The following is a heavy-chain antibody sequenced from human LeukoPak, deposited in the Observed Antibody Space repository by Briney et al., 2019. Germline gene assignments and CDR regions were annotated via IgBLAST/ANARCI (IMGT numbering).Heavy chain of an antibody. D-gene: IGHD2-2*01. J-gene: IGHJ4*02. CDR2: TTGSGGST. CDR3: AKEGYCRSTSCYSFDY. Sequence: GGSLRLSCAASGFTFSSYAMSWVRQAPGKGLEWVSATTGSGGSTYYADSVKGRFTISRDNSRNTLYLQMNSLGGEDTAVYYCAKEGYCRSTSCYSFDYWGQGTLVTVSS. V-gene: IGHV3-23*01. CDR1: GFTFSSYA.